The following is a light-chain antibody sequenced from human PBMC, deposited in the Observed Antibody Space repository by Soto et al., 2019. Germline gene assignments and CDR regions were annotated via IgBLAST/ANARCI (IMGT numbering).Light chain of an antibody. CDR1: SSNIGSNT. Sequence: QSVLTQPPSASGTPGQRVTISCSGSSSNIGSNTVSWYQQLPGTAPKLLIYSNNQRPSGVPDRFSGSKSGTSASLAISGLQSEDEADYYCAAWDDSLNALVFGTGTKLTVL. CDR3: AAWDDSLNALV. J-gene: IGLJ1*01. V-gene: IGLV1-44*01. CDR2: SNN.